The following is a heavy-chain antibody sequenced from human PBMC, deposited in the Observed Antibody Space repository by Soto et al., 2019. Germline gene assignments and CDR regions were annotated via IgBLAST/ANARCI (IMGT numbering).Heavy chain of an antibody. D-gene: IGHD3-22*01. V-gene: IGHV1-2*02. J-gene: IGHJ5*02. CDR2: INPNSGGT. CDR3: ARGDFDSSANYYAGWFDP. Sequence: QVQLVQSGAEVKKPGASVKVSCKASGYTFTAYYMHWLRQAPGQGLEWMGWINPNSGGTKYAQKFQGRVTMTHDTSISTAYTELSRLGSDDTSVYYCARGDFDSSANYYAGWFDPWGQGTLVTVSS. CDR1: GYTFTAYY.